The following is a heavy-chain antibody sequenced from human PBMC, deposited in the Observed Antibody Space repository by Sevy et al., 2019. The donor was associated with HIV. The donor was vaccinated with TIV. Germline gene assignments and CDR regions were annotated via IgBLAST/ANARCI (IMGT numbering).Heavy chain of an antibody. J-gene: IGHJ4*02. Sequence: GGSLRLSCAASGFTFSSSGMTWVRQAPGKGLERVSGISNTGVSTYYADSVKGRFTISRDNSKNTLYLQMNSLRAEDTAVYYCAKFSSAWSLDHWGQGILVTVSS. V-gene: IGHV3-23*01. CDR3: AKFSSAWSLDH. CDR1: GFTFSSSG. D-gene: IGHD6-19*01. CDR2: ISNTGVST.